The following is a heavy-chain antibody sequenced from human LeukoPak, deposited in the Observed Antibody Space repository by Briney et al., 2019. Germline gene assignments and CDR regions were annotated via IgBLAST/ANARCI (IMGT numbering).Heavy chain of an antibody. Sequence: RGESLNISCKGSGYRFTSYWIAWVRQMPGKGLELMGIVYPGDSDTRYSPFFEGLVTISADKSINTAYLQWSRLKASDSAMYYCATRYYDILTGYYAFDYWGQGTLVTVSS. D-gene: IGHD3-9*01. CDR2: VYPGDSDT. V-gene: IGHV5-51*01. CDR1: GYRFTSYW. CDR3: ATRYYDILTGYYAFDY. J-gene: IGHJ4*02.